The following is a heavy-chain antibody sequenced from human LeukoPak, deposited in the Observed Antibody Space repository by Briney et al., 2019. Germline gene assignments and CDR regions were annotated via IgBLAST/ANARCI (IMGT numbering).Heavy chain of an antibody. CDR3: AKRPVSAIVGATTLDY. V-gene: IGHV3-23*01. CDR2: ISGSTGST. Sequence: GGSLRLSCAASGFTFSNYAMNWVRQAPGKGLEWVSLISGSTGSTYYAGSVKGRFSISRDNSKNTVYLQMNSLRVEDTAVYYCAKRPVSAIVGATTLDYWGQGTLVTVSS. J-gene: IGHJ4*02. CDR1: GFTFSNYA. D-gene: IGHD1-26*01.